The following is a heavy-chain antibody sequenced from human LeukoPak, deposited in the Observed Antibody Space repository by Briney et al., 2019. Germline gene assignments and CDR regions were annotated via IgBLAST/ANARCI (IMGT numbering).Heavy chain of an antibody. CDR1: GFTFSSYS. CDR3: ARSGEMVRGVIITYHFDY. V-gene: IGHV3-21*01. Sequence: GGSLRLSCAASGFTFSSYSMNWVRQAPGKGLEWVSSISSSSSYIYYADSVKGRFTISRDNAKNSLYLQMNSLRAEDTAVYYCARSGEMVRGVIITYHFDYWGQGTLVTVSS. CDR2: ISSSSSYI. D-gene: IGHD3-10*01. J-gene: IGHJ4*02.